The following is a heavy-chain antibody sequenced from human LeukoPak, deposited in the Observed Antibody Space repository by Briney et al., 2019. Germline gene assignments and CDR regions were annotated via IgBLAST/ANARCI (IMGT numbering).Heavy chain of an antibody. CDR1: GGSITSYY. J-gene: IGHJ4*02. CDR2: IYYTGST. CDR3: ARGGGYSSGWSTDFFDY. Sequence: SETLSLTCTVSGGSITSYYWSWIRQPPGKGLEFIGHIYYTGSTKYNPSLKGRVTISLDTSDNQFSLSLSSVTTADTAIYYCARGGGYSSGWSTDFFDYWGQGTLVTVSS. V-gene: IGHV4-59*01. D-gene: IGHD6-19*01.